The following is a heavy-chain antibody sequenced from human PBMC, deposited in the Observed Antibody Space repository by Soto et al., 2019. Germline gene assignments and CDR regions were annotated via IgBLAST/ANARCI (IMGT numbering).Heavy chain of an antibody. CDR3: TKEHCNGDKYYIDS. D-gene: IGHD2-15*01. Sequence: GGSLRLSCAASGLTFDDYAMNWVRQVPGKGLEWVSGITWNSAGIAYADSVKGRFTISRDNAKNSLHLQMNSLRDEDTALYYCTKEHCNGDKYYIDSWGQGP. CDR2: ITWNSAGI. J-gene: IGHJ4*02. V-gene: IGHV3-9*01. CDR1: GLTFDDYA.